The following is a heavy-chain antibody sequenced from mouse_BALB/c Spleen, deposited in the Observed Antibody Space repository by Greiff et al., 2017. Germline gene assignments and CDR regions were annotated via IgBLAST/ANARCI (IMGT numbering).Heavy chain of an antibody. J-gene: IGHJ4*01. V-gene: IGHV5-9-3*01. Sequence: EVNLVESGGGLVKPGGSLKLSCAASGFTFSSYAMSWVRQTPEKRLEWVATISSGGSYTYYPDSVKGRFTISRDNAKNTLYLQMSSLRSEDTAMYYCARPDGYYPYYYAMDYWGQGTSVTVSS. CDR3: ARPDGYYPYYYAMDY. D-gene: IGHD2-3*01. CDR1: GFTFSSYA. CDR2: ISSGGSYT.